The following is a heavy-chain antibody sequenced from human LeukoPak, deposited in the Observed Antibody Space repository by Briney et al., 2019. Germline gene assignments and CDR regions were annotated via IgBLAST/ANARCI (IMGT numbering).Heavy chain of an antibody. CDR1: GGSISSANSY. CDR2: IYTSGSS. Sequence: SETLSLTCTVSGGSISSANSYWNWIRQPAGKGLEWIGRIYTSGSSNYNPSLKSRVTISVDTSKNQFSLKLSSVTAADTAVYYCARRKKSKYCSSTSCYGWFDPWGQGTLVTVSS. J-gene: IGHJ5*02. V-gene: IGHV4-61*02. CDR3: ARRKKSKYCSSTSCYGWFDP. D-gene: IGHD2-2*01.